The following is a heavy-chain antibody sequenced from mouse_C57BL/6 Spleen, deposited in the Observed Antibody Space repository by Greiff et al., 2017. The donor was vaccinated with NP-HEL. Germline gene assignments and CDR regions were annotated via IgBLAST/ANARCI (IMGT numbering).Heavy chain of an antibody. J-gene: IGHJ1*03. D-gene: IGHD1-1*01. CDR3: ARSHGSSYGYFDV. CDR1: GFTFSDYG. Sequence: EVQVVESGGGLVQPGGSLKLSCAASGFTFSDYGMAWVRQAPRKGPEWVAFISNLAYSIYYADTVTGRFTISRENAKNTLYLEMSSLRSEDTAMYYCARSHGSSYGYFDVWGTGTTVTVSS. CDR2: ISNLAYSI. V-gene: IGHV5-15*01.